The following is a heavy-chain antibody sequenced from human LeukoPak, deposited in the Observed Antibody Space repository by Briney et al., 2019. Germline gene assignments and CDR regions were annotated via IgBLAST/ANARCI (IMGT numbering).Heavy chain of an antibody. CDR2: IGADSGDTHGDT. V-gene: IGHV1-18*01. J-gene: IGHJ4*02. CDR3: ARDSTFVLWFGEY. D-gene: IGHD3-10*01. Sequence: ASVKVSCKASGYTFTSYGISWVRQAPGQGLEWMGWIGADSGDTHGDTHYAEKLQGRVTMTTDTSTDTAYMELRSLRSDDTAVYYCARDSTFVLWFGEYWGQGTLVTVSS. CDR1: GYTFTSYG.